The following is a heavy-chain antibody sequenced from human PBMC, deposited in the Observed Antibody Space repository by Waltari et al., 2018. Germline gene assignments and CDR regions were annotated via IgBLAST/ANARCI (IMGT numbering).Heavy chain of an antibody. CDR1: GYTFTSHV. D-gene: IGHD2-15*01. CDR2: MDPNSGDT. V-gene: IGHV1-8*01. J-gene: IGHJ6*02. CDR3: ARSGGTRFSLIKQYYGMDV. Sequence: QVQLVQSGAEVKNPGAPVTVSCKASGYTFTSHVINWVRKATGRGPEWMGWMDPNSGDTGFAQKFQGRLTMTRNTSISTVYMEMSSLKSEDTAVYYCARSGGTRFSLIKQYYGMDVWGQGTTVTVSS.